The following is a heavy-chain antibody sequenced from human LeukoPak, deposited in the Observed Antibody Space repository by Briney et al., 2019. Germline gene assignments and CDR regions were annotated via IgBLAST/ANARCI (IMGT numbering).Heavy chain of an antibody. CDR3: ARGYCSGGTCYLVENWLDP. J-gene: IGHJ5*02. V-gene: IGHV1-2*06. CDR1: GYTFTGYY. Sequence: GASVKVSCKASGYTFTGYYMHWVRQAPGQGLEWMGRINPNRGGTDYAQNFQGRVTMTRDTSISTAYMELSRLRSDDTAVYYCARGYCSGGTCYLVENWLDPWGQGTLVTVSS. CDR2: INPNRGGT. D-gene: IGHD2-15*01.